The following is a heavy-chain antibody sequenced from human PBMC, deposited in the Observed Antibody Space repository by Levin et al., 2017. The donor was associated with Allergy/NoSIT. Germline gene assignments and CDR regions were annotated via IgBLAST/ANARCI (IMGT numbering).Heavy chain of an antibody. CDR3: AKIDSHSGYGMNV. CDR2: VYPADSDA. J-gene: IGHJ6*02. V-gene: IGHV5-51*01. Sequence: KVSCQGSGYSFISYWIAWVRQMPGKGLEWMGSVYPADSDATYKPSFLGQVSLSVDKSLKTAYLQWSRLKPSDTAMYYCAKIDSHSGYGMNVWGQGTTVTVSS. CDR1: GYSFISYW. D-gene: IGHD2-15*01.